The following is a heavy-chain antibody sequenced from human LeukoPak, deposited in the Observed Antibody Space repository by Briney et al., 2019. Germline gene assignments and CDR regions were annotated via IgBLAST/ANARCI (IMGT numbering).Heavy chain of an antibody. Sequence: PGGSLRLSCAASGFTFSSYAMHWVRQAPGKGLEWVAVISYDGSNKYYADSVKGRFTISRDNSKNTLYLQMNSLRAEDTAIYYCAKENIVATTYYYSYYMDVWGKGTTVTVSS. V-gene: IGHV3-30*04. CDR3: AKENIVATTYYYSYYMDV. CDR1: GFTFSSYA. CDR2: ISYDGSNK. D-gene: IGHD5-12*01. J-gene: IGHJ6*03.